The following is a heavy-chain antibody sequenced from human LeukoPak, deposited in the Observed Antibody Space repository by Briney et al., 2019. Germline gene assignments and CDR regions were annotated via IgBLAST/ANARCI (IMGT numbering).Heavy chain of an antibody. CDR1: GFTFSSYV. CDR2: VNTVSSYI. D-gene: IGHD3-22*01. V-gene: IGHV3-21*01. Sequence: GGSLRLSCAASGFTFSSYVMSWVRQAPGKGLEWVASVNTVSSYIYYADSMRGRFTISRDNAKNSLFLQMNSLRAEDTAVYYCARLRRNSDRSDFFYYYDHWGQGTLVTVSS. J-gene: IGHJ4*02. CDR3: ARLRRNSDRSDFFYYYDH.